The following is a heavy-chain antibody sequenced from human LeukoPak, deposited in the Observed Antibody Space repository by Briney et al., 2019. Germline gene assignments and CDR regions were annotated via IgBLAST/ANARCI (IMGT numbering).Heavy chain of an antibody. CDR2: ISSSGSTI. D-gene: IGHD2-21*01. CDR3: ARDGVIYSFDP. Sequence: PGGSLRLSCAASGFTFSNYDMSWVRQAPGKGLEWVSYISSSGSTIYYADSVKGRFTISRDNAKNSLYLQMNSLRVEDTAVYCCARDGVIYSFDPWGQGTLVTVSS. CDR1: GFTFSNYD. J-gene: IGHJ5*02. V-gene: IGHV3-48*03.